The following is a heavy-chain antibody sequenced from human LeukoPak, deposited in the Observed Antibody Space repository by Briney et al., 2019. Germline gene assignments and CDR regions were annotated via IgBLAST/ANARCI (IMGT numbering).Heavy chain of an antibody. Sequence: ASVKVSCKASGYSFTDYYLHWVRQAPGQGLEWMGWMKPESGKTGTAQRFQGRVTLTRDTSTSTAYMEVTRLTSDDTAIYCCARDKNPTVFDYWGQGTLVTVSS. CDR3: ARDKNPTVFDY. V-gene: IGHV1-2*02. J-gene: IGHJ4*01. CDR1: GYSFTDYY. CDR2: MKPESGKT.